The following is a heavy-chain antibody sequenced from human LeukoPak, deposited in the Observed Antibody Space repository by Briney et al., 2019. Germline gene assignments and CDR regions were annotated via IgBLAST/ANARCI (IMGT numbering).Heavy chain of an antibody. CDR2: ISSGTSFI. V-gene: IGHV3-21*01. CDR1: VFPFSSYS. J-gene: IGHJ6*03. Sequence: PGGSLRLSRAASVFPFSSYSMNWVRGAPGKGLEWVSSISSGTSFIYYADSVKGRFTISRDNAKNSLYLQMNSLRAEDTAVYYCARGTTALMDVWGKGTTVTVSS. CDR3: ARGTTALMDV. D-gene: IGHD2-21*02.